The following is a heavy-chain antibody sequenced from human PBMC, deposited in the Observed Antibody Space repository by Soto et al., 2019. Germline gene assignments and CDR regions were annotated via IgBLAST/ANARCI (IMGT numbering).Heavy chain of an antibody. CDR1: GGTFSSYA. Sequence: SVKVSCKASGGTFSSYAISWVRQAPGQGLEWMGGIIPIFGTANYAQKFQGRVTITADESTSTAYMELSSLRSEDTAVYYCARTIFGVVIKNYYGMDVWGQGTTVTVSS. J-gene: IGHJ6*02. CDR3: ARTIFGVVIKNYYGMDV. V-gene: IGHV1-69*13. CDR2: IIPIFGTA. D-gene: IGHD3-3*01.